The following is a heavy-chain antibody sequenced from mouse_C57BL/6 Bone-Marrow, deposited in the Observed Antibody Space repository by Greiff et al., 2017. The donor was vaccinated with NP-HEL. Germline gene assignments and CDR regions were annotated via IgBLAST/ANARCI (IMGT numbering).Heavy chain of an antibody. CDR2: ISDGGSYT. CDR1: GFTFSSYA. CDR3: ARGWLLRLLYYAMDY. J-gene: IGHJ4*01. V-gene: IGHV5-4*01. Sequence: EVQGVESGGGLVKPGGSLKLSCAASGFTFSSYAMSWVRQTPEKRLEWVATISDGGSYTYYPDNVKGRFTISRDNAKNNLYLQMSHLKSEDTAMYYCARGWLLRLLYYAMDYWGQGTSVTVSS. D-gene: IGHD2-3*01.